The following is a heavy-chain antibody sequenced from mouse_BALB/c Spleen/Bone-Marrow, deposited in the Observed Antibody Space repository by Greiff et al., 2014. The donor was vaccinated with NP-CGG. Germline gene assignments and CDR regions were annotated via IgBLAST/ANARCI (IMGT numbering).Heavy chain of an antibody. CDR2: IWAGGST. V-gene: IGHV2-9*02. CDR3: ARVIRYESYFDY. D-gene: IGHD2-14*01. Sequence: VMLVESGPGLVAPSQSLSITCTVSGFSLTSYGVHWVRQPPGKGLEWLGVIWAGGSTNYNSALMSRLSISKDNSKSQVFLKMNSLQTDHTAMYYCARVIRYESYFDYWGQGTTLTVSS. J-gene: IGHJ2*01. CDR1: GFSLTSYG.